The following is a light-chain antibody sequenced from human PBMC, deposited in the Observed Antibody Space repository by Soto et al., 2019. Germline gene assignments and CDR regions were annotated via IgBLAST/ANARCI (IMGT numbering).Light chain of an antibody. J-gene: IGLJ1*01. CDR2: DVS. CDR3: SSYTSSSSYV. Sequence: QSVLTQPAYVSGSHGQSITISCTGTTSDVGSYNSVSWYQQYPGKAPKLMIHDVSNRPSGVSNRFSGSKSGNTASLTISGLQAEDEADYYCSSYTSSSSYVFGSGTKVTVL. CDR1: TSDVGSYNS. V-gene: IGLV2-14*01.